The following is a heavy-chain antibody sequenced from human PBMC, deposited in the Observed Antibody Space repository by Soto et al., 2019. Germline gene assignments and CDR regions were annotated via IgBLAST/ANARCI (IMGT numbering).Heavy chain of an antibody. CDR1: GGSFSGYH. CDR2: INPSGNT. J-gene: IGHJ4*02. D-gene: IGHD3-10*01. CDR3: ARGRRSAYFSGSTSYYVFDI. Sequence: QVQQQQWGARLLKPSETLSLTCAVSGGSFSGYHWSWIRQSPGKGLEWIGEINPSGNTNFNPSLKSRVTISRDTSRNEISLRLSSVTAADTAVYYCARGRRSAYFSGSTSYYVFDIWGQGDLVTVSS. V-gene: IGHV4-34*01.